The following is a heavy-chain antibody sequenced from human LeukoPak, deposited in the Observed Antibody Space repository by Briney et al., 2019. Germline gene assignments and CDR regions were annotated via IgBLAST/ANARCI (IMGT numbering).Heavy chain of an antibody. Sequence: SETLSLTCTVSGGSISSYYWSWIRQPPGKGLEWIGYIYYSGSTNYNPSLKSRVTISVDTSKNQFSLKLSSVTAADTAVYYCARTVGATYDAFDIWGQGTMVTVSS. CDR3: ARTVGATYDAFDI. V-gene: IGHV4-59*12. CDR1: GGSISSYY. J-gene: IGHJ3*02. CDR2: IYYSGST. D-gene: IGHD1-26*01.